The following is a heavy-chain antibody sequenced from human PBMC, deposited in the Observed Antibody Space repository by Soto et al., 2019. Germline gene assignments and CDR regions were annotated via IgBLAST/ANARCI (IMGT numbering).Heavy chain of an antibody. V-gene: IGHV3-15*01. CDR3: TTDPDARGGDCYSFDY. CDR1: GFTFSNAW. CDR2: IKSKTDGGTT. Sequence: GGSLRLSCAASGFTFSNAWMSWVRQAPGKGLEWVGRIKSKTDGGTTDYAAPVKGRFTISRDDSKNTLYLQMNSLKTEDTAVYYCTTDPDARGGDCYSFDYWGQGTLVTVSS. D-gene: IGHD2-21*02. J-gene: IGHJ4*02.